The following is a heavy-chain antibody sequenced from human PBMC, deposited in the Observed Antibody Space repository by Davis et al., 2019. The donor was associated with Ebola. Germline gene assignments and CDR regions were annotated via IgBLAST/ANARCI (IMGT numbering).Heavy chain of an antibody. CDR3: ARLTPRYHYYGMDV. D-gene: IGHD4/OR15-4a*01. CDR2: IYYSGSA. J-gene: IGHJ6*02. CDR1: GGSISSYY. V-gene: IGHV4-59*01. Sequence: MPSETLSLTCTVSGGSISSYYWSWIRQPPGKGLEWIGYIYYSGSANYNPSLKSRVTISVDTSKNQFSLKLSSVTAADTAVYYCARLTPRYHYYGMDVWGQGTTVTVSS.